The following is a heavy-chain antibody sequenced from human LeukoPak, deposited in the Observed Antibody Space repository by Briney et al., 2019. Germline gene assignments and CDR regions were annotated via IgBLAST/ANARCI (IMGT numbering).Heavy chain of an antibody. CDR1: GGTFSSYA. V-gene: IGHV1-69*05. D-gene: IGHD7-27*01. Sequence: GSSVKVSCKASGGTFSSYAISWVRQAPGQGLEWMGGIIPIFGTANYAQKFQGRVTMTRDTSTNTAYMELSALTSEDTAVYYCARNPPRTGDFISWGQGALVTVSS. CDR2: IIPIFGTA. J-gene: IGHJ4*02. CDR3: ARNPPRTGDFIS.